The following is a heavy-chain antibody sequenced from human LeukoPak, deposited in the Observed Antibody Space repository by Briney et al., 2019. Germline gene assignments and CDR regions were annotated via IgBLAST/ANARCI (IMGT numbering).Heavy chain of an antibody. Sequence: TLSLTCTVSGGSISSGGYYWSCIRQHPGKGLEWIGYIYYSGSTYYNPSLKSRVTISVDTSKNQFSLKLSSVTAADTAVYYCASSTVTEPVYYYGMDVWGQGTTVTVSS. J-gene: IGHJ6*02. CDR3: ASSTVTEPVYYYGMDV. CDR2: IYYSGST. V-gene: IGHV4-31*03. D-gene: IGHD4-4*01. CDR1: GGSISSGGYY.